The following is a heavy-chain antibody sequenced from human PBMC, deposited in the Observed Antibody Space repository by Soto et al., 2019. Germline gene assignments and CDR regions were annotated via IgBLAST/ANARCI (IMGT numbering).Heavy chain of an antibody. Sequence: GGSLRLSCRASGFIFTDYGMTWVRQAPGKGLEWVSGLSGSGGDSHYADSVKGRFTISRDNAKNSLYLQMNYLRAEDTAIYYCARDPHSLDFWGQGILVTVSS. J-gene: IGHJ4*02. CDR3: ARDPHSLDF. CDR2: LSGSGGDS. D-gene: IGHD2-15*01. CDR1: GFIFTDYG. V-gene: IGHV3-23*01.